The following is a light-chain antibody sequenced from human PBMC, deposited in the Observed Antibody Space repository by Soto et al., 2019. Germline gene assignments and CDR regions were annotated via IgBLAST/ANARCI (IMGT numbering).Light chain of an antibody. CDR1: QRMSGW. V-gene: IGKV1-5*01. J-gene: IGKJ1*01. CDR2: DVS. Sequence: DIPMTQSPSTLSASVGDTVTITCRASQRMSGWLAWHQQKPGKAPKLLIYDVSALKRGVPARFSGSGSGTEVAHTSSSLQPDYFATYYCQQYDSFSVTFGQGTKVEIK. CDR3: QQYDSFSVT.